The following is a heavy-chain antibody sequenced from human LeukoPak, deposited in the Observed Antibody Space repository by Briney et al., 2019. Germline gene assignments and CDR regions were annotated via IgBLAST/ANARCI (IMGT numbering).Heavy chain of an antibody. CDR1: GFTFSSYW. J-gene: IGHJ4*02. V-gene: IGHV3-74*01. Sequence: GGSLRLSCAASGFTFSSYWMYWVHQAPGKGLVWVSRISSDGITTNYAGAVKGRFTMSRDNAKNTLFLQMNTLRAEDTAVYYCVRDLGELPTYWGQGTLVTVSS. CDR2: ISSDGITT. CDR3: VRDLGELPTY. D-gene: IGHD1-26*01.